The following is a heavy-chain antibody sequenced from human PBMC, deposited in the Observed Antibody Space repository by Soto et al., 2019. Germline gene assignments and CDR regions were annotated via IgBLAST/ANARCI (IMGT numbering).Heavy chain of an antibody. Sequence: LXHTGAGSGVTFGSYEMNWGLQAPGMGLEWVSYISSSGSTIYYADSVKGRFTISRDNAKNSLYLQMNSLRAEDTAVYYCAREVEARGWYYYYGMDVWGQRTTVTVSS. CDR1: GVTFGSYE. V-gene: IGHV3-48*03. D-gene: IGHD6-6*01. CDR2: ISSSGSTI. J-gene: IGHJ6*02. CDR3: AREVEARGWYYYYGMDV.